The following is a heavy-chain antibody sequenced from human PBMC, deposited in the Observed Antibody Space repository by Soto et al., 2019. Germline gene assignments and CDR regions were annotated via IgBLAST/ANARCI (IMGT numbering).Heavy chain of an antibody. J-gene: IGHJ4*02. D-gene: IGHD1-26*01. Sequence: EVQLLESGGGLIQPGGSLRLSCAASGFSITSYAMSRVRQAPGKGLEWVSTISGNGANIFYGDSVKGRFTISRDTSENTVYLQMNSLRAEEDTAVYYCAKKMSGSYTYFDYWGQGTLVTVSS. CDR1: GFSITSYA. CDR2: ISGNGANI. CDR3: AKKMSGSYTYFDY. V-gene: IGHV3-23*01.